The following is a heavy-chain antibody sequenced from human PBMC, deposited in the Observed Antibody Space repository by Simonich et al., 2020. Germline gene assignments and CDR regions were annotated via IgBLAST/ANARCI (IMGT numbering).Heavy chain of an antibody. J-gene: IGHJ4*02. D-gene: IGHD1-1*01. Sequence: EVQLVESGGGLIQPGGSLRLSCAASGFTVSSNYMSWVRQAPGKEREWGSGIYSGGSTYYADSLKCRFTISRENSKNTLYLQINSLRAEDTAVYYCARWTATGYYFDYWGQGTLVTVSS. CDR3: ARWTATGYYFDY. CDR2: IYSGGST. CDR1: GFTVSSNY. V-gene: IGHV3-53*01.